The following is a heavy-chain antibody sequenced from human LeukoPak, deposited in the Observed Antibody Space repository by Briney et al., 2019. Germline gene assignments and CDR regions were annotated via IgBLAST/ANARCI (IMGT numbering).Heavy chain of an antibody. Sequence: GRSLRLSCAASGFTLGSYGMQWARQAPGKGLEWVAFISYDGSTESFGDSVKGRFTISRDNSNNTLYLQMKSLRAEDTGVYYCARGNREDVYWAVPAVEFDYWGQGTLVTVPS. CDR2: ISYDGSTE. V-gene: IGHV3-33*01. J-gene: IGHJ4*02. D-gene: IGHD2-2*01. CDR1: GFTLGSYG. CDR3: ARGNREDVYWAVPAVEFDY.